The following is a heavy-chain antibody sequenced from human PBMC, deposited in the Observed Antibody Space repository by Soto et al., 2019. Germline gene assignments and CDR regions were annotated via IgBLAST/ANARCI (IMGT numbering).Heavy chain of an antibody. J-gene: IGHJ6*02. CDR2: IIPIFGTA. Sequence: GASVKVSCKASGGPFSSYAISWVRQAPGQGLEWMGGIIPIFGTANYAQKFQGRVTITADESTSTAYMELSSLRSEDTAVYYCARDRDGSNNFDYYYYGMDVWGQGATVTVSS. V-gene: IGHV1-69*13. CDR1: GGPFSSYA. CDR3: ARDRDGSNNFDYYYYGMDV. D-gene: IGHD3-9*01.